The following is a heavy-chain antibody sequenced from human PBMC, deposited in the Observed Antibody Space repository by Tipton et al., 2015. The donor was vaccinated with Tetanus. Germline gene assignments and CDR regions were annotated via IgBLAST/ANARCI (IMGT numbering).Heavy chain of an antibody. CDR2: ISGSRLTP. D-gene: IGHD5-24*01. CDR3: AKVRGRWRYAFDS. CDR1: GFIFSNYA. V-gene: IGHV3-23*01. J-gene: IGHJ5*01. Sequence: SLRLSCAASGFIFSNYAMNWVRQAPGNGLEWVAAISGSRLTPYYADSVKGRFTTSRDDSKNTLYLRMTSLRAEDTAVYYCAKVRGRWRYAFDSWGQGTLVSVSS.